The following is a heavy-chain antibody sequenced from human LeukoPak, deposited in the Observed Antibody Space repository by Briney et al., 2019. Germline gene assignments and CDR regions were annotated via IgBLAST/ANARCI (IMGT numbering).Heavy chain of an antibody. Sequence: GESLKISCKGSGYSFTSYWIGWVRQMPGKGLELMGIIYPGDSDTRYSPSFQGQVTISADKSISTAYLQWSSLKASDTAMYYCARHGPSSEGFADYYYYYYMDVWGKGTTVAVSS. CDR3: ARHGPSSEGFADYYYYYYMDV. V-gene: IGHV5-51*01. CDR2: IYPGDSDT. J-gene: IGHJ6*03. CDR1: GYSFTSYW.